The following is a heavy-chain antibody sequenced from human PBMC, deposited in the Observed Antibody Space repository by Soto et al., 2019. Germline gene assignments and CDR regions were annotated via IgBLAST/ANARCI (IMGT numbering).Heavy chain of an antibody. Sequence: GGSLRLSCVGSGFTFRSHSMNWVRQAPGKGLEWVSYISFSGNTIYYADSVKGRFTISRDNAKSSLFLQMNSLKDEDTAVYYCVRGRNGDFHPEFDHWGQGNLVTVSS. J-gene: IGHJ4*02. D-gene: IGHD4-17*01. V-gene: IGHV3-48*02. CDR3: VRGRNGDFHPEFDH. CDR2: ISFSGNTI. CDR1: GFTFRSHS.